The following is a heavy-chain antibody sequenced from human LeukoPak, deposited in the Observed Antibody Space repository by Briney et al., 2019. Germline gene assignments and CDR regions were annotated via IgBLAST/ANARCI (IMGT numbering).Heavy chain of an antibody. CDR2: IYNSGST. D-gene: IGHD3-16*01. V-gene: IGHV4-59*01. J-gene: IGHJ5*02. CDR3: AKDRELGS. Sequence: SETLSLTCIVSGGSISIYYWNWIRQPPGKGLEWIGYIYNSGSTDYNPSLKRRVTISADTSKNQFSLKLTSVTAADTAVYYCAKDRELGSWGQGILVTVSS. CDR1: GGSISIYY.